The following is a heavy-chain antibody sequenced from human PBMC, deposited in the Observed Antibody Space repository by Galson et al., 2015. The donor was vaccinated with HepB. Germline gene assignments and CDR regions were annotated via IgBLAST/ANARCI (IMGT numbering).Heavy chain of an antibody. D-gene: IGHD3-22*01. V-gene: IGHV4-34*01. CDR2: INRSGRT. J-gene: IGHJ6*02. CDR3: ARGPDYYDSSGSYGMDV. CDR1: GGSLSGYY. Sequence: SEPLSLTCAVYGGSLSGYYWSWIRQPPGKGLEWIGEINRSGRTNYKPSLKSRVTISVDTSKNQFSLKLRSATAADTAVYYCARGPDYYDSSGSYGMDVWGQGTTVTVSS.